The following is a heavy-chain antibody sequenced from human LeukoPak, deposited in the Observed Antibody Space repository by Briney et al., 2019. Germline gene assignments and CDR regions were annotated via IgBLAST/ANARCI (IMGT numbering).Heavy chain of an antibody. CDR1: GFTFSSYA. J-gene: IGHJ4*02. Sequence: GGSLRLSCAASGFTFSSYAMHWVRQAPGKGLEWVAVISYDGSNKYYADSVKGRFTISRDNSKNTLYLQMNSLRAEDTAVYYCAKDFTNIAAAAPPDYWGQGTLVTVSS. CDR3: AKDFTNIAAAAPPDY. V-gene: IGHV3-30-3*01. D-gene: IGHD6-13*01. CDR2: ISYDGSNK.